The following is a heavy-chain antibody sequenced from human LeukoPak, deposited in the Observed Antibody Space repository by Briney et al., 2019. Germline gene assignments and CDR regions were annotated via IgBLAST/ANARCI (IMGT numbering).Heavy chain of an antibody. CDR1: GGTFSSYA. J-gene: IGHJ6*03. V-gene: IGHV1-69*06. CDR3: ARALDYDFWSGHASYYYYYMDV. CDR2: IIPIFGTA. D-gene: IGHD3-3*01. Sequence: ASVKVSCKASGGTFSSYAISWVRQAPGQGLEWMGGIIPIFGTANYAQKSQGRVTITADKSTSTAYMELSSLRSEDTAVYYCARALDYDFWSGHASYYYYYMDVWGKGTTVTVSS.